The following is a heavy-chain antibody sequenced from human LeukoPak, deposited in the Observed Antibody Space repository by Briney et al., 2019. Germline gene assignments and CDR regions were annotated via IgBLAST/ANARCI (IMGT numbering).Heavy chain of an antibody. Sequence: GGSLRLSCAASGFTFRAYSMNWVRQAPGKGLEWVSYVSSGSNDIYYADSVKGRFTITRDNAKSSLYLQMNSLKDDDTAVYYCTRGGFRSFDYWGQGTLVTVSS. CDR2: VSSGSNDI. D-gene: IGHD3-10*01. CDR1: GFTFRAYS. J-gene: IGHJ4*02. CDR3: TRGGFRSFDY. V-gene: IGHV3-48*02.